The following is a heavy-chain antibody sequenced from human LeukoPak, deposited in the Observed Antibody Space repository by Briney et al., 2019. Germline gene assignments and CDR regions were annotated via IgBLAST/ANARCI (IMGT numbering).Heavy chain of an antibody. Sequence: SSNSYYWGWTRQPPGKGLEWVANINGDGSLNGHVASVKGRFTISRDNAKNSVYLQMISLRDEDTAVYYCTRDRAYGALDYWGQGTLVTVSS. D-gene: IGHD4/OR15-4a*01. CDR1: SSNSYY. J-gene: IGHJ4*02. CDR2: INGDGSLN. V-gene: IGHV3-7*01. CDR3: TRDRAYGALDY.